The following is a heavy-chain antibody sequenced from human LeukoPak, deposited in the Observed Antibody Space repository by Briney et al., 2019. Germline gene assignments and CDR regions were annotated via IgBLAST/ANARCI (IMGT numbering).Heavy chain of an antibody. CDR1: GGTFSSYA. J-gene: IGHJ6*03. Sequence: ASVKVSCKASGGTFSSYAISWVRQAPGQGLEWMGGIIPIFGTANYAQKFQGRVTITTDESTSTAYMELSSLRSEDTAVYYCAGGGDIVVVPAADYYYYMDVWGKGTTVTVSS. CDR3: AGGGDIVVVPAADYYYYMDV. D-gene: IGHD2-2*01. V-gene: IGHV1-69*05. CDR2: IIPIFGTA.